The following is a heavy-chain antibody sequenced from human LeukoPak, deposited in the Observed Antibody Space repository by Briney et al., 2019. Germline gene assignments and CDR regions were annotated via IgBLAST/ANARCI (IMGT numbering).Heavy chain of an antibody. CDR2: INHSGST. V-gene: IGHV4-34*01. J-gene: IGHJ6*03. D-gene: IGHD3-10*01. CDR1: GGSFSGYY. CDR3: ARDRDEYYYGSGYYYYMDV. Sequence: SETLSLTCAVYGGSFSGYYWSWIRQPPGKGLEWIGEINHSGSTNYNPSLKSRVTISADTSKNQFSLKLSSVTAADTAVYYCARDRDEYYYGSGYYYYMDVWGKGTTVTVSS.